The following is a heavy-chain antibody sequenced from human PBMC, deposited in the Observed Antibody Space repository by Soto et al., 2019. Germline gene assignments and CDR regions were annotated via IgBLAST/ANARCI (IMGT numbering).Heavy chain of an antibody. CDR1: GYSVSSSDYY. D-gene: IGHD1-1*01. Sequence: SETLSLTCSVSGYSVSSSDYYWAWIRQPPGKGLEWIGSMFYSGLTYYNPSLKSRVTLSVDTSKNHFSVRLNSVTAADPAFYYCAPLTVSLRGPYGIHDRGQGSTVT. CDR3: APLTVSLRGPYGIHD. J-gene: IGHJ6*01. V-gene: IGHV4-39*01. CDR2: MFYSGLT.